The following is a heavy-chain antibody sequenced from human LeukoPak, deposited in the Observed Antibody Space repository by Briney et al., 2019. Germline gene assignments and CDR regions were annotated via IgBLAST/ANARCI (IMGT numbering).Heavy chain of an antibody. CDR1: GFTFSTYG. J-gene: IGHJ4*02. CDR2: IWYDGSNK. D-gene: IGHD1-26*01. Sequence: GGSLRLSCAASGFTFSTYGMHWVRQAPDKGLGWVAVIWYDGSNKNYADSVKGRFMISRDSSKDTRCLQMNSLRAVDKAVYYCARAVGPFDYWGQGTLVTVSS. V-gene: IGHV3-33*01. CDR3: ARAVGPFDY.